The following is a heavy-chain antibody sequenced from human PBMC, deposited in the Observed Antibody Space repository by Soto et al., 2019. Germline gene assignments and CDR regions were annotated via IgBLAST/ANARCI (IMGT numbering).Heavy chain of an antibody. Sequence: QVQLVESGGGVVQPGRSLRLSCAAPGFTFSSYGMHWVRQAPGKGLEWVAVISYDGSNKYYADSVKGRFTISRDNSKNTLYLQMNSLRAEDTAVYYCAKRDCSGGSCYGDYWGQGTLVTVSS. CDR3: AKRDCSGGSCYGDY. CDR1: GFTFSSYG. J-gene: IGHJ4*02. D-gene: IGHD2-15*01. V-gene: IGHV3-30*18. CDR2: ISYDGSNK.